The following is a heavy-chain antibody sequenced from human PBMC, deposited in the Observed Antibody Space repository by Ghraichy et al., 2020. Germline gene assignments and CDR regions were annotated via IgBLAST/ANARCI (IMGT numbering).Heavy chain of an antibody. Sequence: GGSLRLSCVASGLTFSRYWMHWVRQAPGKGLVWVSRINSDGGSVTYADSVKGRFTISRDNVKNTLYLQMNSLSAEDTAVYYCARDPEANWNYGHFDYWGQGTLVTVPS. CDR2: INSDGGSV. CDR1: GLTFSRYW. D-gene: IGHD1-7*01. CDR3: ARDPEANWNYGHFDY. J-gene: IGHJ4*02. V-gene: IGHV3-74*01.